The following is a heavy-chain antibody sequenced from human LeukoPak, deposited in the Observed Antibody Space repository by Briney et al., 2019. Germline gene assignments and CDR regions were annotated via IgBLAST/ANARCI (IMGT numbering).Heavy chain of an antibody. CDR2: INHSGST. CDR1: GGSFSGYY. D-gene: IGHD3-22*01. Sequence: PSETLSLTCAVYGGSFSGYYWSWIRQPPGKGLEWIGEINHSGSTNYNPSLKSRVTISVDTSKNQFSLKLSSVTAADTAVYYCAQTPYYYDSSGYYLCWGQGTLVTVSS. CDR3: AQTPYYYDSSGYYLC. J-gene: IGHJ4*02. V-gene: IGHV4-34*01.